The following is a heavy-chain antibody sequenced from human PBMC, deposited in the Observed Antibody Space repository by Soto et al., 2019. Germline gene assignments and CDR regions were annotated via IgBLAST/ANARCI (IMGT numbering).Heavy chain of an antibody. CDR1: GGSISSGGYS. CDR3: PRGAHVFIQR. CDR2: ISPSGGT. D-gene: IGHD3-10*01. J-gene: IGHJ1*01. Sequence: QLQLQESGSGLVKPSQTLSLTCAVSGGSISSGGYSWSWIRQTPGKGLEWIGYISPSGGTYSNPFLESGATITVDRSKNQFCLKLSSVTAADTGVYYCPRGAHVFIQRWGQGTLVTVSS. V-gene: IGHV4-30-2*01.